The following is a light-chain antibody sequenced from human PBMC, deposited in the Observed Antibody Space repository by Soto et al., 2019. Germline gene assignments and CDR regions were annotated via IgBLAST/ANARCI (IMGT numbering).Light chain of an antibody. CDR2: AAS. J-gene: IGKJ5*01. Sequence: DIQMTQSPSSLAASVGDRVTLTCRASQSISSYLNWYQQKPGKAPKLLIYAASSLHTGVPSRFSGSGSGTDFTLTISSLQPEDFATYYCQQSYSSITVGQGTRLEIK. CDR1: QSISSY. CDR3: QQSYSSIT. V-gene: IGKV1-39*01.